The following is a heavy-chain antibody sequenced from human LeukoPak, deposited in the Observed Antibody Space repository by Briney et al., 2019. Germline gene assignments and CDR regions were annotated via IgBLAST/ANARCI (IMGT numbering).Heavy chain of an antibody. CDR1: GFTFGSHG. D-gene: IGHD3-3*01. J-gene: IGHJ4*02. CDR3: AKDTIFAVDPYDY. Sequence: PGGSLRLSCAASGFTFGSHGMHWVRQTPGKGLEWVAFIQYDASIMLYADSVKGRFTVSRDNSKNTLYLQMNRLRAEDTAVYYCAKDTIFAVDPYDYWGQGTLVTVSS. V-gene: IGHV3-30*02. CDR2: IQYDASIM.